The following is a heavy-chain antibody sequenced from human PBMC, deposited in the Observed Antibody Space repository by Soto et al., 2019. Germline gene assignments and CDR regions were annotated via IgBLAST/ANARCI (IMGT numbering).Heavy chain of an antibody. CDR3: ARETSTAVPYYYYYGMDV. V-gene: IGHV4-30-4*01. CDR1: GGSISSGDYY. CDR2: IYYSGST. Sequence: PSETLSLTCTVSGGSISSGDYYWSWIRQPPGKGLEWIGYIYYSGSTYYNPSLKSRVTISVDTSKNQFSLKLSSVTAADTAVYYCARETSTAVPYYYYYGMDVWGQGTTVTVSS. D-gene: IGHD6-19*01. J-gene: IGHJ6*02.